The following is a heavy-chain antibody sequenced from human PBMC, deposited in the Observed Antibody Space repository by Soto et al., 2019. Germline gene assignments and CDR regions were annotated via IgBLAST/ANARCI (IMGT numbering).Heavy chain of an antibody. CDR2: INAHSGGT. J-gene: IGHJ6*02. Sequence: GASVKVSCKASGFSFTGYYIHWLRQAPGQGLEWMGWINAHSGGTEYAQKFQGRVTLTRDTSIATAYLTLTSLTSDDTAVHYCAKVISYGLNYYYGMDVWGQGTTVTVSS. CDR1: GFSFTGYY. D-gene: IGHD5-18*01. CDR3: AKVISYGLNYYYGMDV. V-gene: IGHV1-2*02.